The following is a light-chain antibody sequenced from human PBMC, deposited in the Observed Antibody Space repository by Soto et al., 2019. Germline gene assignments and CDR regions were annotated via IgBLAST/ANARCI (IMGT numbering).Light chain of an antibody. CDR1: QDISSF. J-gene: IGKJ4*01. Sequence: IQMTQSPSSLSASAGDSVTITCRASQDISSFLAWYHQTPGKAPNLLIYAASTLQSGVPSRFSGSGSGTEFTLTISSLQPEDFATYYCQQLYSYPLTFGGGTKVDIK. V-gene: IGKV1-9*01. CDR2: AAS. CDR3: QQLYSYPLT.